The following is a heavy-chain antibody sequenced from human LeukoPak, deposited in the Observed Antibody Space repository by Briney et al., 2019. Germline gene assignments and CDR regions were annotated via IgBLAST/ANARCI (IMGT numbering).Heavy chain of an antibody. CDR2: IYSRCTT. Sequence: GGSVRLSXAASGFIVSSNYMNWVRQAPGKGLEWVSIIYSRCTTYYAASVMGRFTISSENSKNTLYLQMNSLRAEDTAIYYWARGPYTTLVDHEGGQGTLVTVYS. CDR1: GFIVSSNY. CDR3: ARGPYTTLVDHE. V-gene: IGHV3-66*02. D-gene: IGHD5-18*01. J-gene: IGHJ4*02.